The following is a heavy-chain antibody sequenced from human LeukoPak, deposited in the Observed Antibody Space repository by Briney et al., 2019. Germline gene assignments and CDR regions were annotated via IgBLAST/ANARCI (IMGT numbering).Heavy chain of an antibody. D-gene: IGHD6-13*01. V-gene: IGHV3-23*01. CDR1: GFTFSTEA. CDR3: AKKLGFIPQFDY. Sequence: PGVSLRLSCEVSGFTFSTEAMTWVRQAPGKGLEWASSISDSSRTTYYADSVQGRFTISRDNSRNTVYLQMNSLRVEDTAFYYCAKKLGFIPQFDYWSQGTLVAVSS. J-gene: IGHJ4*02. CDR2: ISDSSRTT.